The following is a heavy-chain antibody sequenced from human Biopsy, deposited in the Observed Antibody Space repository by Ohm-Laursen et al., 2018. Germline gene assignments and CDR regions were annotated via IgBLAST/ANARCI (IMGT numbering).Heavy chain of an antibody. V-gene: IGHV4-59*08. J-gene: IGHJ6*02. D-gene: IGHD4-23*01. CDR3: ARQTAYAGDMRYGLDV. CDR2: ALFTGTT. CDR1: GGSISSDY. Sequence: TLSLTCPVSGGSISSDYWSWIRQTPGKGLEWIGTALFTGTTYYNPALRGRLSLSIDTSMKQMTLKLWSVSVADTAVYYCARQTAYAGDMRYGLDVWGPGIKVSVSS.